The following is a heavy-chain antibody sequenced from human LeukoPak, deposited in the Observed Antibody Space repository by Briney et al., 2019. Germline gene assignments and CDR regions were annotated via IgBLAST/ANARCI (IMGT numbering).Heavy chain of an antibody. CDR1: GGSISSSSYY. J-gene: IGHJ4*02. D-gene: IGHD3-10*01. CDR2: IYYSGST. Sequence: SETLSLTCTVSGGSISSSSYYWGWIRQPPGKGLEWIGSIYYSGSTYYNPSLQSRVTISVDTSKNQFSLKLNSVTAADTAVYYCGRVKSGTVYWGQGTLVTVSS. V-gene: IGHV4-39*01. CDR3: GRVKSGTVY.